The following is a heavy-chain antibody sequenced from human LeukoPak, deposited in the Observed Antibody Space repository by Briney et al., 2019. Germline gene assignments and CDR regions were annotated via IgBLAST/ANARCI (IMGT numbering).Heavy chain of an antibody. D-gene: IGHD4-23*01. CDR2: ISGSGDST. J-gene: IGHJ4*02. CDR1: GFTFSTYA. V-gene: IGHV3-23*01. CDR3: AKCGTTVVTGWFDY. Sequence: GGSLRLSCAASGFTFSTYAMNWVRQAPGEGLEWVSSISGSGDSTYYADSVKGRFTISRDNSKNTLYLQMNSLRADDTAIYYCAKCGTTVVTGWFDYWGQGTLVTVSS.